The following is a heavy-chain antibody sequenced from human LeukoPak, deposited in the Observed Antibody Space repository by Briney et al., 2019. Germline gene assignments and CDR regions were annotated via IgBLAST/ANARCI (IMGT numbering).Heavy chain of an antibody. V-gene: IGHV4-59*01. J-gene: IGHJ5*02. CDR1: GGSISSYY. CDR2: IYYSGST. Sequence: SETLSLTCTVSGGSISSYYWSWIRQPPGKGLEWIGYIYYSGSTNYNPSLRSRVTISVDTSKNQFSLKLSSVTAADTAVYYCARATMIVVGNWFDPWGQGTLVTVSS. D-gene: IGHD3-22*01. CDR3: ARATMIVVGNWFDP.